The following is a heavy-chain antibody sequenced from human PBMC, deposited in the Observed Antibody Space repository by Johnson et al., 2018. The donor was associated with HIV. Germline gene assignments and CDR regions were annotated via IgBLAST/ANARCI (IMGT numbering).Heavy chain of an antibody. CDR1: GFTFDVYG. CDR2: ITWNGGST. CDR3: ARGIVEVQPRYRLLRDDVFDV. J-gene: IGHJ3*01. Sequence: EQLVESGGGVVRPGGSLRLSCAASGFTFDVYGMSWVRQAPGKGLEWVSGITWNGGSTAYADSVKGRFTISRDNAKNSLYLQIGSLRAKDTALYYCARGIVEVQPRYRLLRDDVFDVWGQGTMVTVSS. D-gene: IGHD2-15*01. V-gene: IGHV3-20*04.